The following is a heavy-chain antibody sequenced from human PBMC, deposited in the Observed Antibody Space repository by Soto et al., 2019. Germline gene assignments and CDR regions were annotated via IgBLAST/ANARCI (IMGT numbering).Heavy chain of an antibody. CDR3: ARNPYDYIWGSYRYDY. V-gene: IGHV4-39*01. CDR1: GGSISSSSYY. Sequence: ASETLSLTCTVSGGSISSSSYYWGWIRQPPGKGLEWIGSIYYSGSTYYNPSLKSRVTISVDTSKNQFSLKLSSVTAADTAVYYCARNPYDYIWGSYRYDYWGQGTLVTVSS. D-gene: IGHD3-16*02. CDR2: IYYSGST. J-gene: IGHJ4*02.